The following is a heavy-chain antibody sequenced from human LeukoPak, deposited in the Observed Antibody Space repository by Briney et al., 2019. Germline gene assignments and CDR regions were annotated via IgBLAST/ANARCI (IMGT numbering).Heavy chain of an antibody. Sequence: GGSLRLSCAASGFTSSSYAMSWVRQAPGKGLEWVSSISGSGGRIYYADSVKGRFTISRDNSKNTLYLQMNSLRAEDTAVYYCAKGHTRIFGVIIRNYYYMDVWGKGTTVTVSS. J-gene: IGHJ6*03. D-gene: IGHD3-3*02. CDR2: ISGSGGRI. V-gene: IGHV3-23*01. CDR1: GFTSSSYA. CDR3: AKGHTRIFGVIIRNYYYMDV.